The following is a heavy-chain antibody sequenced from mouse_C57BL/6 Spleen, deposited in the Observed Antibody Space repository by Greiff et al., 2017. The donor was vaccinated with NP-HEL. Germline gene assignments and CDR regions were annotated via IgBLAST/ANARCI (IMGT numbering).Heavy chain of an antibody. D-gene: IGHD2-5*01. J-gene: IGHJ4*01. CDR2: IDPSDSYT. CDR3: ARSGSNYRNYAMDY. Sequence: QVQLQQPGAELVMPGASVKLSCKASGYTFTSYWMHWVKQRPGQGLEWIGEIDPSDSYTNYNQKFKGKSTLTVDKSSSTAYMQLSSLTSEDSAVEYCARSGSNYRNYAMDYWGQGTSVTVSS. V-gene: IGHV1-69*01. CDR1: GYTFTSYW.